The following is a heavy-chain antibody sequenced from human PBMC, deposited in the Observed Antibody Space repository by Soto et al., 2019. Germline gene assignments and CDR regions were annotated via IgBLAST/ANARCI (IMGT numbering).Heavy chain of an antibody. CDR3: ARSRLWEQHFDS. D-gene: IGHD1-26*01. V-gene: IGHV4-31*03. J-gene: IGHJ4*02. Sequence: PSETLSLPCTVSGGSLTSEGYYWSWIRQLPGKGLEWIGYIYYSGSIFYNPFLKSRASISAHSSKRQFSLKLSSVTAADTAVYYCARSRLWEQHFDSWGQGILVTVS. CDR1: GGSLTSEGYY. CDR2: IYYSGSI.